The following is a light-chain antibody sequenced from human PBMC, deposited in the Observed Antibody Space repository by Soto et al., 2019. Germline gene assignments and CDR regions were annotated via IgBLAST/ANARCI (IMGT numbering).Light chain of an antibody. J-gene: IGKJ1*01. CDR1: QSVNRQ. CDR3: QHTLKWPPT. CDR2: DTS. V-gene: IGKV3-15*01. Sequence: EIVLTQSPGTLSLSAGERGTFSCRASQSVNRQVLWYQHRPGQAPRLLIYDTSARAAGIPARFSGSGSATEFTLTISGLQSEDFALYYCQHTLKWPPTFGQGTKVDI.